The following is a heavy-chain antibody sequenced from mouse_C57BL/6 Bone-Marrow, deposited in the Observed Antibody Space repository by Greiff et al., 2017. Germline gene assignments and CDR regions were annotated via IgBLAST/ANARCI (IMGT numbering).Heavy chain of an antibody. J-gene: IGHJ3*01. D-gene: IGHD4-1*01. CDR1: GFTFSDYG. V-gene: IGHV5-17*01. CDR2: ISSGSSTI. Sequence: EVMLVESGGGLVKPGGSLKLSCAASGFTFSDYGMHWVRQAPEKGLEWVAYISSGSSTIYYADTVKGRFTISRDNAKNTLCLQMTSLRSEDTAMYYCARLTGTRFAYWGQGTLVTVSA. CDR3: ARLTGTRFAY.